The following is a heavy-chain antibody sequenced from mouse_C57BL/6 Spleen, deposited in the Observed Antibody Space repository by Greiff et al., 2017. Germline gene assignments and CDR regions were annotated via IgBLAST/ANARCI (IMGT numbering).Heavy chain of an antibody. J-gene: IGHJ4*01. Sequence: VKLMESGGGLVKPGGSLKLSCAASGFTFSDYGMHWVRQAPEKGLAGVAYISSGSSTIYYADTVQGRFPISRDNAKNTLFLQMTSLRSEDTAMYYCAGGYGSSLYYAMDYWGQGTSVTVSS. CDR1: GFTFSDYG. V-gene: IGHV5-17*01. D-gene: IGHD1-1*01. CDR2: ISSGSSTI. CDR3: AGGYGSSLYYAMDY.